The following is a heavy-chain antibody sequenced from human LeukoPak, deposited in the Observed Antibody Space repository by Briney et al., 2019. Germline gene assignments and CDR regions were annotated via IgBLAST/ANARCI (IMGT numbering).Heavy chain of an antibody. V-gene: IGHV3-7*01. CDR2: IHDDGIVT. CDR3: ARGRGWVDH. Sequence: GGSLRPSCAASGFTFTAYAMSWFRQTPEKGLEWVANIHDDGIVTHYVDSVKGRFTISRDNARNSVNLQLNSLRVEDTALYYCARGRGWVDHWGQGTLVTVSS. CDR1: GFTFTAYA. D-gene: IGHD3-16*01. J-gene: IGHJ4*02.